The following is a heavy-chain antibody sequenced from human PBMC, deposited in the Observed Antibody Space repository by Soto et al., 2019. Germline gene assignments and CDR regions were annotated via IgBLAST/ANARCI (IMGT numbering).Heavy chain of an antibody. Sequence: SETLSLTCTVSGGSISSYYWSWIRQPPGKGLEWIGYIYYSGSTNYNPSLKSRVTISVDTSKNQFSLKLSSVTASDTAVYYCAGMDYYDSSGSFDYWGQGTLVTVS. CDR2: IYYSGST. CDR3: AGMDYYDSSGSFDY. J-gene: IGHJ4*02. V-gene: IGHV4-59*01. D-gene: IGHD3-22*01. CDR1: GGSISSYY.